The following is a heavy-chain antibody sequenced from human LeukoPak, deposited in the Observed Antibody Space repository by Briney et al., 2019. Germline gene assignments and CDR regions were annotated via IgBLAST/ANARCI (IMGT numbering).Heavy chain of an antibody. V-gene: IGHV3-21*01. Sequence: GGPLRLSCAASGFTFSSYSMNWVRQAPGEGLEWVSSISSSSSYIYYADSVKGRFTISRDNAKNSLYLQMNSLRAEDTAVYYCARDGPDYYGSGRAFDIWGQGTMVTVSS. CDR2: ISSSSSYI. J-gene: IGHJ3*02. D-gene: IGHD3-10*01. CDR3: ARDGPDYYGSGRAFDI. CDR1: GFTFSSYS.